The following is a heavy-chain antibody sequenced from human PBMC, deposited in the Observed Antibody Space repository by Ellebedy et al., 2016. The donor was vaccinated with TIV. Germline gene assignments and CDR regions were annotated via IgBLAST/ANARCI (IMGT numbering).Heavy chain of an antibody. Sequence: ASVKVSXXASGYTFTGYYMHWVRQAPGQGLEWMGWINPNSGGTNYAQKFQGWVTMTRDTSISTAYMELSRLRSDDTAVYYCARDALGYCSSTSCYRYGMDVWGQGTTVTVSS. CDR2: INPNSGGT. V-gene: IGHV1-2*04. CDR3: ARDALGYCSSTSCYRYGMDV. D-gene: IGHD2-2*01. CDR1: GYTFTGYY. J-gene: IGHJ6*02.